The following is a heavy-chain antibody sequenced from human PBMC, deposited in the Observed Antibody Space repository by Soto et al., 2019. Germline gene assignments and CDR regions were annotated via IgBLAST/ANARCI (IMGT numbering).Heavy chain of an antibody. V-gene: IGHV3-15*01. CDR1: GFTFSNYV. J-gene: IGHJ4*02. D-gene: IGHD1-26*01. Sequence: PGGSLRLSCAASGFTFSNYVMSWVRQAPGKGLEWVSSINGGTADYAAPVQGRFAVSRDDSKNMVFLQMNSLKTEDTGIYYCTTDSYSSITVVRFDYCGQGTVVTVSS. CDR2: INGGTA. CDR3: TTDSYSSITVVRFDY.